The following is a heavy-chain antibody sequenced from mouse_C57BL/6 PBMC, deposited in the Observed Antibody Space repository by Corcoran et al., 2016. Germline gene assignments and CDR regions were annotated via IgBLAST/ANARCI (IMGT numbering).Heavy chain of an antibody. CDR3: AWGNWLAY. V-gene: IGHV1-26*01. J-gene: IGHJ3*01. CDR1: GYTFTDYY. Sequence: EVQLQQSGPELVKPGASVKISCKASGYTFTDYYMNWVKQSHGKSLEWIGDINPNNGGTSYNQKFKGKATLTVDKSSSTAYMELRSLTSEDSAVYYCAWGNWLAYWGQGTLVTVSA. CDR2: INPNNGGT. D-gene: IGHD2-1*01.